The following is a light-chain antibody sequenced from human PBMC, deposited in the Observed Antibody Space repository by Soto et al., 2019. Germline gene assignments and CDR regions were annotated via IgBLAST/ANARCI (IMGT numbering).Light chain of an antibody. J-gene: IGKJ4*01. V-gene: IGKV3-11*01. CDR3: QQRNNWLT. CDR1: QSVSNN. Sequence: EVVLTQSPATLSLSPGERATLSCRASQSVSNNNLAWYQQKPGQAPRLLIYDASNRAPGIPARFSGSGSGTDFNLTISSLEPEDFAVYYCQQRNNWLTFGGGTKLEIK. CDR2: DAS.